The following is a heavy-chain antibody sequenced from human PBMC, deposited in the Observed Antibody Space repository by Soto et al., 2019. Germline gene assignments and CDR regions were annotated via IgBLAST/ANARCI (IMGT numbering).Heavy chain of an antibody. D-gene: IGHD6-25*01. CDR2: IYYTGAT. CDR3: ARVFSSGSGWMYYFDF. CDR1: SGSISTGNW. V-gene: IGHV4-4*02. J-gene: IGHJ4*02. Sequence: QVELQESGPRLVKSSGTLSLTCEVSSGSISTGNWWSWVRQPPGKGLEWIGEIYYTGATNYNPSLKSRVTMTIDKSKDQFSLILMSETAADTAVYYCARVFSSGSGWMYYFDFWGQGILVSVSS.